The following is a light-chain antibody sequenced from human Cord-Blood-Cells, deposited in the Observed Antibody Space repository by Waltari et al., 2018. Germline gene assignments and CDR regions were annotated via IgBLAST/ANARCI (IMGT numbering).Light chain of an antibody. V-gene: IGLV2-14*01. CDR2: DVS. Sequence: QYALTQPASVSGSPGQSITISCTGTSSDVGGYNYVSWYQQHPGKAPKLMIYDVSNRPSGVSNRCSDSKSGNTASLTISGLQAEDEADYYCSSYTSSSTLYVFGTGTKVTVL. J-gene: IGLJ1*01. CDR1: SSDVGGYNY. CDR3: SSYTSSSTLYV.